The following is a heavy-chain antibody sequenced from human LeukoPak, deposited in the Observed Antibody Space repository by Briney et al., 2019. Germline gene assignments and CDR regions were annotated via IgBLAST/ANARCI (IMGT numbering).Heavy chain of an antibody. D-gene: IGHD6-19*01. V-gene: IGHV4-39*07. CDR1: GGSISSSSYY. CDR3: ARLRSGWYYYGMDV. J-gene: IGHJ6*02. Sequence: SETLSLTCTVSGGSISSSSYYWGWIRQPPGKGLEWIGSIYYSGSTYYNPSLKSRVTISVDTSKNQFSLKLSSVTAADTAVYYCARLRSGWYYYGMDVWGQGTTVTVSS. CDR2: IYYSGST.